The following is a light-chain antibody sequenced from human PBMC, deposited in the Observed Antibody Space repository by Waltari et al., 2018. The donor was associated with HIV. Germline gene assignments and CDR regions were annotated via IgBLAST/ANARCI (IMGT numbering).Light chain of an antibody. CDR2: DVS. Sequence: QSALTQPASVSGSPGQSNTISCTGTSSDVGGYNYVSWYQQHPGNAPKLMIYDVSNRPSGVSNRFSGFKSGNTASLTISGLQAEDEADYYCSSYTSSSTWVFGGGTKLTVL. CDR3: SSYTSSSTWV. CDR1: SSDVGGYNY. J-gene: IGLJ3*02. V-gene: IGLV2-14*03.